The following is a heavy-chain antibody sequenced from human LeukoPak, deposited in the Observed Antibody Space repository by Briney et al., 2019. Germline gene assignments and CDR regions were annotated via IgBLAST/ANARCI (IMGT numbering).Heavy chain of an antibody. V-gene: IGHV3-74*01. CDR2: INSDGSST. J-gene: IGHJ4*02. D-gene: IGHD2-21*02. Sequence: GGSLRLSCAASGFTFDDYAMHWVSQAPGKGLVWVSRINSDGSSTSYADSVKGRFTISRDNAKNTLYLQMNSLRAEDTAVYYCARDATYCGGDCYLDYWGQGTLVTVSS. CDR1: GFTFDDYA. CDR3: ARDATYCGGDCYLDY.